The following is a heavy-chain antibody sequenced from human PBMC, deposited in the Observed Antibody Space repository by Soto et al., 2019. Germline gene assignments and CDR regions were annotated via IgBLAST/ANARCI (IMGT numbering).Heavy chain of an antibody. CDR1: GYTFIGYY. V-gene: IGHV1-2*02. Sequence: QVQLVQSGAEVKKPGASVRVSCMASGYTFIGYYMHWVRQAPGQGLEWMGWLNPNSGGTNFAPKFQGRVTMTRDTSIITAHMEMTRLRSADTAVYYCARDSYYDILTGYSRNAIDICGQGTMVTVSS. CDR2: LNPNSGGT. CDR3: ARDSYYDILTGYSRNAIDI. J-gene: IGHJ3*02. D-gene: IGHD3-9*01.